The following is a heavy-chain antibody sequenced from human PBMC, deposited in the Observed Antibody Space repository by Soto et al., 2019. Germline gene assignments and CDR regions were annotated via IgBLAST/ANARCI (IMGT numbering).Heavy chain of an antibody. V-gene: IGHV3-49*04. D-gene: IGHD3-22*01. CDR3: TKKYDSSGYSLFDY. J-gene: IGHJ4*02. CDR1: GFTFSTYA. CDR2: IRSKAYGGTT. Sequence: PGGSLRLSCAASGFTFSTYAMSWVRQTPGKGLEWVGFIRSKAYGGTTEYAASVKGRFTISRDDSKSIAYLHMNSLKNEDTAVYFWTKKYDSSGYSLFDYWGQGTLVTVSS.